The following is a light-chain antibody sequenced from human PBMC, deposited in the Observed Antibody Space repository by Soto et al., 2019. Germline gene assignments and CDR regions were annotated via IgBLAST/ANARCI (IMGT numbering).Light chain of an antibody. Sequence: QSALTQPASVSGSRGQSITISYTGTSGDIGSYNRVSWYQQHPGKAPKLIIYEVTDRPSGVSNRFSGSKSGNTASLTISGLQAEDEAEYYCSSYTNINTRACVFGTGTKLTVL. V-gene: IGLV2-14*01. CDR3: SSYTNINTRACV. CDR2: EVT. J-gene: IGLJ1*01. CDR1: SGDIGSYNR.